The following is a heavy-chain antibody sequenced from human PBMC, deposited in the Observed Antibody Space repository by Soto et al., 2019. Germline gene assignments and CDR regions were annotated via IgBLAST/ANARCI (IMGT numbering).Heavy chain of an antibody. V-gene: IGHV3-30*18. D-gene: IGHD2-2*01. J-gene: IGHJ6*02. Sequence: QVQLVESGGGVVQPGRSLRLSCAASGFTFSSYGMHWVRQDPGKGLEWVAVISYDGSNKYYADSVKGRFTISRDNSKNTPYLQKNSLRAEDTAVYYCAKGPAIVLVPAAMNYYGMDVWGQGTTVTVSS. CDR1: GFTFSSYG. CDR3: AKGPAIVLVPAAMNYYGMDV. CDR2: ISYDGSNK.